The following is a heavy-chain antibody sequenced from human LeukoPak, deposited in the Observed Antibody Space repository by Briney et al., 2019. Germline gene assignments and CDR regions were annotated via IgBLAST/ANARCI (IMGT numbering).Heavy chain of an antibody. CDR2: ISPSAYST. CDR3: ERGKRRLDI. V-gene: IGHV3-11*01. CDR1: EFTFSDHY. J-gene: IGHJ4*02. Sequence: GGSLRLSCAASEFTFSDHYMTWIRQSPEKGLEWISYISPSAYSTYYADSVKGRFSISRDNAKNSLYLQMNSLRVEDTAIYYCERGKRRLDIWGQGTLVNVSS.